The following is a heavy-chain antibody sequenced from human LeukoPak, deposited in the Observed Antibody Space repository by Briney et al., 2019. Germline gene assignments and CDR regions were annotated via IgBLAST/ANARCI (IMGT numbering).Heavy chain of an antibody. V-gene: IGHV4-59*08. CDR1: GGSISSYY. J-gene: IGHJ4*02. CDR3: ARHKETCSGDYCYLDYFDY. Sequence: SETLSLTCTVSGGSISSYYWSWIRQPPGKGLEWIGYIYYSGSTNYNPSLENRVTISVDTSKKQFSLKLSSVTAADTAVYYCARHKETCSGDYCYLDYFDYWGQGTLVTVSS. CDR2: IYYSGST. D-gene: IGHD2-15*01.